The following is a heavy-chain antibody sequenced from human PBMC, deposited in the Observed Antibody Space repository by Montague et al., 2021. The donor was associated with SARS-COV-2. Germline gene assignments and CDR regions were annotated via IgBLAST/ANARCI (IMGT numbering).Heavy chain of an antibody. CDR1: GGSIAKSNYY. D-gene: IGHD2-21*01. CDR2: IFYTGST. CDR3: ARDGGYYT. V-gene: IGHV4-31*03. J-gene: IGHJ5*02. Sequence: TLSLTCTVSGGSIAKSNYYWTWIRQHPGKGLEWIGYIFYTGSTXYNPSLKSRLTMSVDTSKNQFSLKLNSVTAADTAVYYCARDGGYYTWGQGTLVTVSS.